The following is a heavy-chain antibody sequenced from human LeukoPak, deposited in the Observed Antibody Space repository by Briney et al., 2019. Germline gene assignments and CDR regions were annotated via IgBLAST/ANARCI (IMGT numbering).Heavy chain of an antibody. Sequence: GGSLRLSCAASGFTFSSYGMHWVRQAPGKGLEWVAVISYDGSNKYYADSVKGRFTISRDNSKNTLYLQMNSLRAEDTAVYYCAKDQLFGTGTIDYWGQGTLVTVSS. D-gene: IGHD1-7*01. CDR3: AKDQLFGTGTIDY. V-gene: IGHV3-30*18. CDR1: GFTFSSYG. J-gene: IGHJ4*02. CDR2: ISYDGSNK.